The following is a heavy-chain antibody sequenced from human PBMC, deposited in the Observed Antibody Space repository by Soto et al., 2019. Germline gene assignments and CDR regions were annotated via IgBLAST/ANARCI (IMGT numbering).Heavy chain of an antibody. V-gene: IGHV4-4*02. CDR3: ARRFGSGSLLYYYYGMDA. CDR1: GGSISSSNW. D-gene: IGHD3-10*01. J-gene: IGHJ6*02. CDR2: IYHSGST. Sequence: PSETLSLTCAVSGGSISSSNWWSWVRQPPGKGLEWIGEIYHSGSTNCNPSLKSQVTISVDKSKNQFSLKLNSVTAADTAVFYCARRFGSGSLLYYYYGMDAWGQGTTVTVSS.